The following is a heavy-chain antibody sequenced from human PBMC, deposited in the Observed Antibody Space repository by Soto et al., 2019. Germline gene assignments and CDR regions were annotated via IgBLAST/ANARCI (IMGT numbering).Heavy chain of an antibody. CDR2: INLDGSST. V-gene: IGHV3-74*01. J-gene: IGHJ4*02. D-gene: IGHD5-12*01. CDR3: ARGCGFTDY. Sequence: EVQLVESGGGLIQPGGALRLTCTDSGFSLSHYWMHWIRQAPGKGLVWVSRINLDGSSTDYAPSVKGRFTISRDNAKNTLYLQMNRLAADDTAVYYCARGCGFTDYWGRGTLVTVSS. CDR1: GFSLSHYW.